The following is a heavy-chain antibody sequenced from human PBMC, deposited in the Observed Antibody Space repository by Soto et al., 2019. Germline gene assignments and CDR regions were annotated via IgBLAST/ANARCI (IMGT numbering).Heavy chain of an antibody. J-gene: IGHJ3*02. CDR1: GFTFSSYS. CDR3: AREDCSSTSCYAGVDAFDI. CDR2: ISSSSSYI. Sequence: EVQLVESGGGLVKPGGSLRLSCAASGFTFSSYSMNWVRQAPGKGLEWVSSISSSSSYIYYADSVKGRFTISRDNAKNSLYLQMNSLRVEDTAVYYCAREDCSSTSCYAGVDAFDIWGQGTMVTVSS. V-gene: IGHV3-21*01. D-gene: IGHD2-2*01.